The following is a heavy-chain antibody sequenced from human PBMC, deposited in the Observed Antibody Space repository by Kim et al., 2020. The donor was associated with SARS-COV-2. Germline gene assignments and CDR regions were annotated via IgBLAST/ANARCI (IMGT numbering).Heavy chain of an antibody. V-gene: IGHV1-69*13. D-gene: IGHD2-21*02. CDR3: ARAGDGVVTAYYYYGMDV. CDR1: GGTFSSYA. J-gene: IGHJ6*02. CDR2: IIPIFGTA. Sequence: SVKVSCKASGGTFSSYAISWVRQAPGQGLEGMGGIIPIFGTANYAQKFQGRVTITADESTSTAYMELSSLRSEDTAVYYCARAGDGVVTAYYYYGMDVWGQGTTVTVSS.